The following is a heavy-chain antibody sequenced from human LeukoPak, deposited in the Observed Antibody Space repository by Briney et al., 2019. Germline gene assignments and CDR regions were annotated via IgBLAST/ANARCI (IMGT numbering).Heavy chain of an antibody. J-gene: IGHJ3*02. D-gene: IGHD5-24*01. Sequence: GGSLRLSCAASGFTVSNNYVNWVRQAPGKGLEWVSVIYSVATTYYADSVKGRFTISRDNSKNTLHLQMNSLRAEDTAVYYCTRDGYNGGGFDIWGLGTMVTVSS. CDR3: TRDGYNGGGFDI. CDR1: GFTVSNNY. CDR2: IYSVATT. V-gene: IGHV3-53*01.